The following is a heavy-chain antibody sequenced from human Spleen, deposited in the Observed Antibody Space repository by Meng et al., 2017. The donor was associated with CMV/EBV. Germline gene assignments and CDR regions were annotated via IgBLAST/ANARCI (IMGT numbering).Heavy chain of an antibody. CDR1: GYTFTSYG. J-gene: IGHJ4*02. CDR2: IGPNNDGT. V-gene: IGHV1-2*02. D-gene: IGHD2-2*01. CDR3: ARDRQIVVVPAGMGY. Sequence: ASVKVSCKASGYTFTSYGISWVRQAPGQGLEWMGCIGPNNDGTNYAQKFQGRVSLTRESSISTAYMDLSSLRSDDTAVYYCARDRQIVVVPAGMGYWGQGTLVTVSS.